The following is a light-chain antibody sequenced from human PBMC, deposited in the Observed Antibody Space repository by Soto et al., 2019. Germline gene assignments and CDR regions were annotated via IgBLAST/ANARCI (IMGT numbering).Light chain of an antibody. CDR2: KAS. Sequence: DIQMTQSPSTLSASVGDRVAITFRASQSISAWLACYQQKPGKAPRLLIYKASTLEIGVPSRFSGSGSGTDFALTISSLQPEDFATYYCQQSYSAPPITFGQGTRLEIK. CDR1: QSISAW. J-gene: IGKJ5*01. CDR3: QQSYSAPPIT. V-gene: IGKV1-5*03.